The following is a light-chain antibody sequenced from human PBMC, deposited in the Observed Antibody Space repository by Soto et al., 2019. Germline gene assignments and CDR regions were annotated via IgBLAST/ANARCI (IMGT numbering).Light chain of an antibody. Sequence: QSALTQPASVAGSPGPAITISCTGTSSDVGAYKYVSWYQQHPAKAPKLMIYEVSNRPSGVSNRFSGSKSGNTASLTISGLQAEDEAVYYCSSYTSSNPLVFGGGTKLPVL. V-gene: IGLV2-14*01. CDR1: SSDVGAYKY. CDR3: SSYTSSNPLV. CDR2: EVS. J-gene: IGLJ2*01.